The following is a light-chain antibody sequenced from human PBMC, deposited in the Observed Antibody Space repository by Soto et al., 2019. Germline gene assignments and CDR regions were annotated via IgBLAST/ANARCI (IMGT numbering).Light chain of an antibody. CDR1: SSNIGANY. CDR3: AAWDDSLSGYV. CDR2: SNN. J-gene: IGLJ1*01. Sequence: SVLTQPPSASGTPGQRVTISCSGSSSNIGANYVYWYQHLPGTAPKLLIHSNNQRPSGVPDRFSGSKSGTSASLAISGLRSDDEADYYCAAWDDSLSGYVFGTGTKLTVL. V-gene: IGLV1-47*02.